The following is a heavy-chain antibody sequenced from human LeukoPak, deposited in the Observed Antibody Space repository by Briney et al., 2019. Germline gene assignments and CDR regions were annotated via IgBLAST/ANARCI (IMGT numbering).Heavy chain of an antibody. J-gene: IGHJ4*02. CDR2: IYGGGST. CDR3: ARRFNSNWPLDY. Sequence: PGGSLRLSCAASGFTVSNSYMSWVRQAPGRGLEWVSVIYGGGSTHYADSVKGRFTISRDNSKNTLFLQMNSLRAEDTAVYYCARRFNSNWPLDYWGQGTLVTVSS. D-gene: IGHD6-13*01. V-gene: IGHV3-53*01. CDR1: GFTVSNSY.